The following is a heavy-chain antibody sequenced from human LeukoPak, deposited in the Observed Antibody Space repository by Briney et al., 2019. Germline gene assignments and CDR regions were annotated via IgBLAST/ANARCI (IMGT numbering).Heavy chain of an antibody. Sequence: GGSLRLSCAASGFTFSSYAMHWVRQAPGKGLEWVAVISYDGSNKYCADSVKGRFTISRDNSKNTLYLQMNSLRAEDTAVYYCASNWNCDYWGQGTLVTVSS. CDR2: ISYDGSNK. J-gene: IGHJ4*02. CDR3: ASNWNCDY. V-gene: IGHV3-30*04. D-gene: IGHD1-1*01. CDR1: GFTFSSYA.